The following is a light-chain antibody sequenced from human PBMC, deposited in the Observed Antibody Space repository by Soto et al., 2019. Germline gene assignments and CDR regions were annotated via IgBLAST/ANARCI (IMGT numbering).Light chain of an antibody. V-gene: IGKV3-15*01. CDR1: QSISSN. J-gene: IGKJ4*01. Sequence: EIVMTQSPATLSVSPGQRATLSCRASQSISSNLAWYQQKPGQAPRLLIYGASTRATGIPARFSGSGSGTEFTLTISRLQSEDFAVYYCQQYDNWPSVTFGGGTKVDIK. CDR3: QQYDNWPSVT. CDR2: GAS.